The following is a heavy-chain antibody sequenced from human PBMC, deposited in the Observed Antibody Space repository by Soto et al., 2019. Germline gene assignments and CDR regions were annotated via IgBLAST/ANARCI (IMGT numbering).Heavy chain of an antibody. J-gene: IGHJ6*02. D-gene: IGHD6-19*01. Sequence: PSDALSLTSIFSGDPISTSKYDLGWKPQPPGKGLEWIGSIYYSGSTNYNPSLKSRVTISVDTSKNQFSLKLSSVTAADTAVYYCARGIEGWYQGRYYDRMDLGGQGT. CDR3: ARGIEGWYQGRYYDRMDL. CDR2: IYYSGST. V-gene: IGHV4-39*07. CDR1: GDPISTSKYD.